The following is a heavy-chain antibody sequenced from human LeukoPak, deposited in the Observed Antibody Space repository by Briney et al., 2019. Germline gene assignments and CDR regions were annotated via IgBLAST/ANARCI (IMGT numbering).Heavy chain of an antibody. CDR2: IYYSGST. D-gene: IGHD3-9*01. CDR3: ARTPVGNYDILTGYSDY. CDR1: GGSISSYY. V-gene: IGHV4-59*08. J-gene: IGHJ4*02. Sequence: SETLSLTCTVPGGSISSYYWSWIRQPPGKGLEWIGYIYYSGSTNYNSSLKSRVTISVDTSKNQFSLKLSSVTAADTAVYYCARTPVGNYDILTGYSDYWGQGTLVTVSS.